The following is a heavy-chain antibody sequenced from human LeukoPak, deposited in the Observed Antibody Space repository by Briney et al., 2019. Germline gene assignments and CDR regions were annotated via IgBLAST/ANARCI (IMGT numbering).Heavy chain of an antibody. CDR1: GFTLSSYW. Sequence: PGGSLRLSCAASGFTLSSYWMSWVRQAPGKGLEWVANIKQDGSQKYYVDSVKGRFTISRDNAKNSLYLQMNSLRGEDTAVYYCARDHSSGWTYYYYMDVWGKGTTVTISS. CDR2: IKQDGSQK. CDR3: ARDHSSGWTYYYYMDV. V-gene: IGHV3-7*01. D-gene: IGHD6-19*01. J-gene: IGHJ6*03.